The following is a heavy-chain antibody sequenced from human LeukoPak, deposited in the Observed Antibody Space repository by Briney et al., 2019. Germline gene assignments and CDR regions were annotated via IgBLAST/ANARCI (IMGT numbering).Heavy chain of an antibody. J-gene: IGHJ4*02. CDR2: IYYSGST. CDR1: GGSISSYY. CDR3: ARSLGFYDSSGAYYFDY. D-gene: IGHD3-22*01. Sequence: SETLSLTCTVSGGSISSYYWSWIRQPPGKGLEWIGYIYYSGSTNYNPSLKSRVTISVDTSKNQFSLKLSSVTAADTAVYYCARSLGFYDSSGAYYFDYWGQGTLVTVSS. V-gene: IGHV4-59*01.